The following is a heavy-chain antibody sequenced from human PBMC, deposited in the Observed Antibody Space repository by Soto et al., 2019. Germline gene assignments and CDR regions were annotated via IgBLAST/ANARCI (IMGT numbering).Heavy chain of an antibody. D-gene: IGHD2-15*01. CDR2: IYHSGST. CDR3: ARAERVAFDY. J-gene: IGHJ4*02. Sequence: SETLSLTCAVSGGSISSGGYSWSWIRQPPGKGLEWIGYIYHSGSTYYNPSLKSRVTISVDRSRNQFSLKLSSVTAADTAVYYCARAERVAFDYWRQGTLVTVSS. CDR1: GGSISSGGYS. V-gene: IGHV4-30-2*01.